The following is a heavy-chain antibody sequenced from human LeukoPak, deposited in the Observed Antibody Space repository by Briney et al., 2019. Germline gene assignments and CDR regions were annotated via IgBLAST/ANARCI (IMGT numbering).Heavy chain of an antibody. V-gene: IGHV3-74*01. CDR2: MRSDGSYT. D-gene: IGHD4-23*01. CDR1: GFTFSSHW. Sequence: GGSLRLSCAASGFTFSSHWMHCVRQAPGKGLVWVSRMRSDGSYTSHADSVRGRFTISRDNVKNTLYLQMNSLRAEDTAVYYCARELGRDSGGNSDSFDMWGQGTMVTVSS. CDR3: ARELGRDSGGNSDSFDM. J-gene: IGHJ3*02.